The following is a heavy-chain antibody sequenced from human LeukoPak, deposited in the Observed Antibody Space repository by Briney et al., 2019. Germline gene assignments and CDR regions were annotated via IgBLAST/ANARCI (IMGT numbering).Heavy chain of an antibody. CDR1: GGTFSSYA. J-gene: IGHJ1*01. Sequence: GASVTVSCTASGGTFSSYAISWVRQAPGQGLEWMGRIIPILGIANYAQKFQGRVTITADKSTSTAYMELSSLRSEDTAVYYCATLGYCSSTSCCAQIKVEYFQHWGQGTLVTVSS. D-gene: IGHD2-2*01. CDR3: ATLGYCSSTSCCAQIKVEYFQH. CDR2: IIPILGIA. V-gene: IGHV1-69*04.